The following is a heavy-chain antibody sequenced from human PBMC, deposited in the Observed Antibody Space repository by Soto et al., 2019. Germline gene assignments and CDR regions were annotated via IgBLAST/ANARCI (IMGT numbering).Heavy chain of an antibody. CDR1: GFTFSSYG. CDR2: IWYDGSNK. V-gene: IGHV3-33*01. J-gene: IGHJ3*02. D-gene: IGHD1-26*01. CDR3: ARQKQVLGYSGSYTAFDI. Sequence: PGVSLRLSCSASGFTFSSYGMHWVRQAPGKGLEWVAVIWYDGSNKYYADSVKGRFTISRDNSKNTLYLQMNSLRAEDTAVYYCARQKQVLGYSGSYTAFDIWGQGPMVT.